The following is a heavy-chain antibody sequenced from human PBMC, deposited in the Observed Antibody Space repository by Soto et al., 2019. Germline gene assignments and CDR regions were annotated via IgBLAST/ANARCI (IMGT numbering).Heavy chain of an antibody. CDR2: INPSGGST. CDR1: GYTFTSYY. Sequence: QVQLVQSGAEVKKPGASVKVSCKASGYTFTSYYMHWVRQAPGQGLEWMGIINPSGGSTSYAQKFQGRVTVTRDTSTSTVYMELSSLRSEDTAVYYCARGTRRRYSSSWPLLDYWGQGTLVTVSS. CDR3: ARGTRRRYSSSWPLLDY. J-gene: IGHJ4*02. V-gene: IGHV1-46*01. D-gene: IGHD6-13*01.